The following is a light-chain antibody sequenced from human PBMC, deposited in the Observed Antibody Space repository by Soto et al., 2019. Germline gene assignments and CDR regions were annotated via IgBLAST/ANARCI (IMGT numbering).Light chain of an antibody. V-gene: IGKV1-12*01. CDR2: GAS. J-gene: IGKJ4*01. CDR1: QDISSW. Sequence: GARVTITCRASQDISSWLAWFQQKPGKAPKLLIYGASTLPSGVPSRFSGSGSGTDFTLTISSLQPEDFATYYCQQANSFPLTFGGGTKVDIK. CDR3: QQANSFPLT.